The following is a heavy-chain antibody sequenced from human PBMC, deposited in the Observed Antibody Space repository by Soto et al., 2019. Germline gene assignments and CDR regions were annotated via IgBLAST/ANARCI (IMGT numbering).Heavy chain of an antibody. Sequence: SVSLSCAASCFIFSNYGRFWVRQAPGKGLDWVSTIYAGGSTTHYAEPVKGRFTMSRDNSNTRLYLQLNNLRAEDTAVYFCAKDLFRGDGYVDIDYWGQGTLVTVSS. CDR2: IYAGGSTT. J-gene: IGHJ4*02. D-gene: IGHD3-10*01. V-gene: IGHV3-23*03. CDR3: AKDLFRGDGYVDIDY. CDR1: CFIFSNYG.